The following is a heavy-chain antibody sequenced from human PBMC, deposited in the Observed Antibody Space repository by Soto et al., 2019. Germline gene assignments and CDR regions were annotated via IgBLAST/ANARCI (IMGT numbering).Heavy chain of an antibody. J-gene: IGHJ4*02. CDR3: ARTEWPRERYYFDY. D-gene: IGHD5-12*01. V-gene: IGHV3-48*01. CDR1: GFTFSSYS. CDR2: ISSSSSTI. Sequence: PGGSLRLSCAASGFTFSSYSMNWVRQAPGKGLEWVSYISSSSSTIYYADSVKGRFTISRDNAKNSLYLQMNSLRAEDTAVYYCARTEWPRERYYFDYWGQGTLVTVSS.